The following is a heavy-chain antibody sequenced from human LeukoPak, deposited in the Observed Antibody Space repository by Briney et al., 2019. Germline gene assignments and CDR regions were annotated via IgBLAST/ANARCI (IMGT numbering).Heavy chain of an antibody. CDR3: AGDFSSKMWFDT. Sequence: PSPSLSLTRTLFGRSISTYSWSSIRHHAGAGLELIGLFSSIRSTHYTPSIKTRATMSVETSKNQVSLRLSSVTAADTAIYYCAGDFSSKMWFDTWGQGTLVTVSS. CDR2: FSSIRST. CDR1: GRSISTYS. J-gene: IGHJ5*02. V-gene: IGHV4-4*07. D-gene: IGHD2/OR15-2a*01.